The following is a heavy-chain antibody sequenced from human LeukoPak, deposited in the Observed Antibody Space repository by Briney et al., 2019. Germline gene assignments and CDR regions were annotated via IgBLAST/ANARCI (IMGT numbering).Heavy chain of an antibody. D-gene: IGHD4-11*01. CDR3: GRDRVTRPSDAFDI. J-gene: IGHJ3*02. CDR2: ISSSSYI. V-gene: IGHV3-21*01. CDR1: GFTFSSYS. Sequence: PGGSLRLSCAASGFTFSSYSMNWVRQAPGKGLEWASSISSSSYIYYADSVKGRFTISRDNAKNSLYLQMNSLRAEDTAVYYCGRDRVTRPSDAFDIWGQGTMVTVSS.